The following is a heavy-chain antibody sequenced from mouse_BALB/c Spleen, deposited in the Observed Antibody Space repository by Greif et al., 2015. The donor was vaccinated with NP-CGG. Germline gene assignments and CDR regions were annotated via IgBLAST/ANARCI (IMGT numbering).Heavy chain of an antibody. J-gene: IGHJ4*01. D-gene: IGHD2-10*01. CDR2: IHPNSGNT. CDR3: ARSYRGYAMDY. V-gene: IGHV1S130*01. CDR1: GYTFTSSW. Sequence: VQLQQSGSVLVRPGASVKLSCKASGYTFTSSWMHWAKQRPGQGLEWIGEIHPNSGNTNYNEKFKGKATLTVDTSSSTAYVDLSSLTSEDSAVYYCARSYRGYAMDYWGQGTSVTVSS.